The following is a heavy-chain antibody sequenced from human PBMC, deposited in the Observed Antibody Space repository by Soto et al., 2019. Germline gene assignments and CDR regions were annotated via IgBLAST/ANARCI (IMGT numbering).Heavy chain of an antibody. V-gene: IGHV1-69*13. CDR3: ARGNRGASPLAYYGMDV. CDR1: GGTFSSYA. J-gene: IGHJ6*02. Sequence: ASVKVSCKASGGTFSSYAISWVRQAPGQGLEWTGGIIPIFGTANYAQKFQGRVTITADESTSTAYMELSSLRSEDTAVYYCARGNRGASPLAYYGMDVWGQGTTVTVSS. CDR2: IIPIFGTA. D-gene: IGHD1-26*01.